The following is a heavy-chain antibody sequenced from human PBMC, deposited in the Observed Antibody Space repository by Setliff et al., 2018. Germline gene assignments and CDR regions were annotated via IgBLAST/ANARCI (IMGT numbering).Heavy chain of an antibody. V-gene: IGHV3-53*01. CDR2: TYASGAA. D-gene: IGHD6-13*01. J-gene: IGHJ4*02. CDR3: AKCSSWHSHYPHFNY. CDR1: GFVVSNNE. Sequence: GGSLRLSCAASGFVVSNNELSWVRQAPEKGLEWVSVTYASGAANYADSVKGRFTISRDNSENTLYLQMNSLRAEDTAIYYCAKCSSWHSHYPHFNYWGQGTLVTVSS.